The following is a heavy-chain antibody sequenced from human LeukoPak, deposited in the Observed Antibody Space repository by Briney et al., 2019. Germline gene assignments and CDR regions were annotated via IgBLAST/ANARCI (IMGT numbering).Heavy chain of an antibody. V-gene: IGHV3-66*02. Sequence: GGSLRPSCAASAFIVNSYAMSWVRQAPGKGLAWVSLIYCDGVTQYADSVKGRFTISRDNSKNTLYLQMNSLRDEDTAVYFCARDRAEGKTWVEFDPWGQGTLVTVSS. CDR3: ARDRAEGKTWVEFDP. CDR1: AFIVNSYA. CDR2: IYCDGVT. J-gene: IGHJ5*02.